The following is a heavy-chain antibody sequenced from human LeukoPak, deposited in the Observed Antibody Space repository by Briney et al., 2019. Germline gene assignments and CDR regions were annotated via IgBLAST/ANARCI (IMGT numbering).Heavy chain of an antibody. CDR1: GGSISSSSYY. CDR3: ARAPQSMIVGDAFDI. D-gene: IGHD3-22*01. Sequence: SETLSLTCTVSGGSISSSSYYWGWIRQPPGKGLEWIGSIYYSGSTYYNPSLKSRVTISVDTSKSQFSLKLSSVTAADTAVYYCARAPQSMIVGDAFDIWGQGTMVTVSS. J-gene: IGHJ3*02. V-gene: IGHV4-39*07. CDR2: IYYSGST.